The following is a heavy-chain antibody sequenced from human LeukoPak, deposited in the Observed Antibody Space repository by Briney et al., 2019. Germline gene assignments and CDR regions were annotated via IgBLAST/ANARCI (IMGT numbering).Heavy chain of an antibody. CDR2: ISGSGGST. CDR1: GFTFSSYA. CDR3: XXXXISSSPFDY. Sequence: GGSLRLSCAASGFTFSSYAMSWVRQAPGKGLEWVSAISGSGGSTYYADSVKGRFTISRDNSKNTLYLQMNNLRAEDTAVYYXXXXXISSSPFDYWGQGTLVTVSS. J-gene: IGHJ4*02. V-gene: IGHV3-23*01. D-gene: IGHD6-6*01.